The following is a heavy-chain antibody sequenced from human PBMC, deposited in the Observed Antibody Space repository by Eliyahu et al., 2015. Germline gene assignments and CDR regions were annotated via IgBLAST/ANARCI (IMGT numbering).Heavy chain of an antibody. CDR2: IWYDGSKK. D-gene: IGHD2-2*01. J-gene: IGHJ6*02. Sequence: QVQVVESGGGVVQPGTSLRLSCAASGFTFSTYGMHWVRQAPGKGLEWVTVIWYDGSKKYYADSVKGRFTISRDNSKNTVYLQMNSLRAEDTAVYFCAKGGGSTYGMDVWGQGTTVTVSS. CDR3: AKGGGSTYGMDV. V-gene: IGHV3-33*06. CDR1: GFTFSTYG.